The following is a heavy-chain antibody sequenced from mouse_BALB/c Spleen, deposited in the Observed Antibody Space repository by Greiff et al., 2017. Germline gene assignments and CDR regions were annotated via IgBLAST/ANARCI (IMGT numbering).Heavy chain of an antibody. CDR1: GYTFTSYY. J-gene: IGHJ1*01. Sequence: VKLQESGAELVKPGASVKLSCKASGYTFTSYYMYWVKQRPGQGLEWIGEINPSNGGTNFNEKFKSKATLTVDKSSSTAYMQLSSLTSEDSAVYYCTRSGGLRLYWYFDVWGAGTTVTVSS. CDR2: INPSNGGT. CDR3: TRSGGLRLYWYFDV. V-gene: IGHV1S81*02. D-gene: IGHD2-2*01.